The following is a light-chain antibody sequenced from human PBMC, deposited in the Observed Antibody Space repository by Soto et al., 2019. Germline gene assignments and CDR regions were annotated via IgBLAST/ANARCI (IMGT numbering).Light chain of an antibody. CDR2: AAS. CDR1: QSSSSY. V-gene: IGKV1-39*01. Sequence: DIQMTQSPSSLSASVGDRVPITCRASQSSSSYLNWYQQKPGKAPKLLIYAASSLQSGVPSRFSGSGSGTDFTLTISSLQPEDFATYYCQQSYSTPLTFGGGTKVDIK. CDR3: QQSYSTPLT. J-gene: IGKJ4*01.